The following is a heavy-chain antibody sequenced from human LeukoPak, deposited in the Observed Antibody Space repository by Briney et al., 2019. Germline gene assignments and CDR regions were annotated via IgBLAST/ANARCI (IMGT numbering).Heavy chain of an antibody. CDR2: IYISGST. V-gene: IGHV4-61*02. J-gene: IGHJ5*02. D-gene: IGHD5-18*01. CDR3: ARDPGYSYGASWFDP. Sequence: SDTLSLTCTVSGGSISSGSYYWSWIRQPAGKGLEWIGRIYISGSTHYNPSLKSGVTISVDTSKNQFSLKLSSVTAADTAVYYCARDPGYSYGASWFDPWGQGTLVTVSS. CDR1: GGSISSGSYY.